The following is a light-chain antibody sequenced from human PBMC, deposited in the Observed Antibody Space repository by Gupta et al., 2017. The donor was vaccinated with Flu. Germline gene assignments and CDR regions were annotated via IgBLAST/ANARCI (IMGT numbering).Light chain of an antibody. Sequence: QSVLTQPPSVSGAPGQRVTISCTGGSSNIGAVYDVHWYQQLPGTAPKLLIFGNSNRPSGVPDRFSGSKSGTSASLAITGLQAEDEADYYCQSYDSSLSAVVFGGGTKLTVL. J-gene: IGLJ2*01. CDR2: GNS. CDR3: QSYDSSLSAVV. CDR1: SSNIGAVYD. V-gene: IGLV1-40*01.